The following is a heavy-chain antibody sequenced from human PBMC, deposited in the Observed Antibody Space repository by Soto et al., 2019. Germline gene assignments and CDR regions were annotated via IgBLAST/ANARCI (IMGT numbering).Heavy chain of an antibody. J-gene: IGHJ4*02. CDR1: GYTFTSYY. D-gene: IGHD6-19*01. CDR3: SRARAGDY. CDR2: INPSSGRR. Sequence: QVQLVQSGAEMKKPGASVKVSCKASGYTFTSYYMHWVRQAPGQGLEWMGIINPSSGRRSYAQKFQGRVTMTRDTSTSTCYMELSSLTSEDTAVYYCSRARAGDYWGQGTLVTVSS. V-gene: IGHV1-46*01.